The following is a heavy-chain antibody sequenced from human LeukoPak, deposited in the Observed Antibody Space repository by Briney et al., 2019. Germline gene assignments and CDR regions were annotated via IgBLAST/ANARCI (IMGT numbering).Heavy chain of an antibody. CDR1: GGTFNSYA. Sequence: SVKVSCKASGGTFNSYAISWVRQAPGQGLEWMGGIIPIFGTANYAQKFQGRVTITADESTSTAYMELSSLRSEDTAVYYCARSGGAPPYYYYGMDVWGQGTTVTVSS. J-gene: IGHJ6*02. V-gene: IGHV1-69*13. CDR3: ARSGGAPPYYYYGMDV. D-gene: IGHD1-26*01. CDR2: IIPIFGTA.